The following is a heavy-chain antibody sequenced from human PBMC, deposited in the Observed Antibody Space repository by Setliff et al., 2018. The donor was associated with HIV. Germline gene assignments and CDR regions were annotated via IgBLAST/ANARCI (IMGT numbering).Heavy chain of an antibody. CDR2: IYNSGTT. Sequence: SETLSLTCTVSGGSISSYYWTWIRQPPGKGLEWIGYIYNSGTTFYNPSLEGRLIMSVDPSKNQFSLKLTSVTAADTAVYYCARGRYFRDISDSLFDFWGQGTLVTVSP. D-gene: IGHD2-21*01. J-gene: IGHJ4*02. CDR3: ARGRYFRDISDSLFDF. CDR1: GGSISSYY. V-gene: IGHV4-59*12.